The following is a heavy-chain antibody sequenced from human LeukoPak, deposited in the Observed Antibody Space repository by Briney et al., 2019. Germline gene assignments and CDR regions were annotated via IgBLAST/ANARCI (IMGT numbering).Heavy chain of an antibody. Sequence: SETLSLTCTVSGGSISSYYWSWIRQPPGKGLEWIGYIYYSGSTYYNPSLKSRVTISVDTSKNQFSLKLSSVTAADTAVYYCARTLAEMTTVTTFDYWGQGTLVTVSS. CDR3: ARTLAEMTTVTTFDY. CDR2: IYYSGST. J-gene: IGHJ4*02. V-gene: IGHV4-59*06. CDR1: GGSISSYY. D-gene: IGHD4-17*01.